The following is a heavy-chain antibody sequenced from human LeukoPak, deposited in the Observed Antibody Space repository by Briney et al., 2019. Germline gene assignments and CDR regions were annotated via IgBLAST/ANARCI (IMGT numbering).Heavy chain of an antibody. CDR2: IYPGDSDT. CDR1: GYTFSSYW. D-gene: IGHD3-3*01. CDR3: ARQNDFRLDY. J-gene: IGHJ4*02. V-gene: IGHV5-51*01. Sequence: GESLKISCKGSGYTFSSYWIGWVRQMPGKGLEWMGIIYPGDSDTRYSPSLQGQVTISVDTSIGTAYLQWSSPKASDTTIYYCARQNDFRLDYWGQGTLVTVSS.